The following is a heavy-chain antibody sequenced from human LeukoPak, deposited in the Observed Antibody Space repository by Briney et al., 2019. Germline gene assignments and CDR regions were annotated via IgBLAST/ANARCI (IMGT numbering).Heavy chain of an antibody. CDR1: GFTVSNFW. Sequence: GGSLRLSCAASGFTVSNFWMHWVRQAPGQGLVSVSRINSDGTSTNYADSVKGRLTISRDNTKNTLYLQMNSLTVEDTAVYYCARETWSRGGDAFDIWGRGTMVTVSS. CDR2: INSDGTST. CDR3: ARETWSRGGDAFDI. J-gene: IGHJ3*02. V-gene: IGHV3-74*01. D-gene: IGHD3-10*01.